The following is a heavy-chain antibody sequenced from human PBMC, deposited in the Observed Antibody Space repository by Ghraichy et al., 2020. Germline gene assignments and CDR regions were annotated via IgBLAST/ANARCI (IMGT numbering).Heavy chain of an antibody. CDR3: AREDSSSWYYFDY. CDR1: AFTFSTYS. Sequence: ETLSLTCAASAFTFSTYSMNWVRQAPGKGLEWVSYISRSSDTIYYADSVKGRFTISRDNAKNSLYLQMNSLRDEDTAVYYCAREDSSSWYYFDYWGQGTLVSVSS. D-gene: IGHD6-13*01. J-gene: IGHJ4*02. CDR2: ISRSSDTI. V-gene: IGHV3-48*02.